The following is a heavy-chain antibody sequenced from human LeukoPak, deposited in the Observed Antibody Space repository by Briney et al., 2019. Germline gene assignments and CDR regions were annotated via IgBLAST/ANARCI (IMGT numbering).Heavy chain of an antibody. CDR3: ARASCSGGSCYIDY. CDR1: GGSISSSSYY. Sequence: SETLSLTCTVSGGSISSSSYYWSWIRQPAGKGLEWIGRIYTSGSTNYNPSLKSRVTISVDTSKNQFSLKLSSVTAADTAVYYCARASCSGGSCYIDYWGQGTLVTVSS. CDR2: IYTSGST. V-gene: IGHV4-61*02. D-gene: IGHD2-15*01. J-gene: IGHJ4*02.